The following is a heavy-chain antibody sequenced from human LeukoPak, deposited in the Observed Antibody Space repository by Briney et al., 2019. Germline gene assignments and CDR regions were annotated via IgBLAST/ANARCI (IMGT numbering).Heavy chain of an antibody. Sequence: ASVKVSCKASGYTFTNYDINWVRQAPGQGLEWMGWLSVYNGNTNYAQKLQGRVTMTTDTSTSTAYMELSSLRSEDTAVYYCARVRGVGSNSFDYWGQGTLVTVSS. CDR1: GYTFTNYD. CDR3: ARVRGVGSNSFDY. J-gene: IGHJ4*02. D-gene: IGHD3-10*01. V-gene: IGHV1-18*01. CDR2: LSVYNGNT.